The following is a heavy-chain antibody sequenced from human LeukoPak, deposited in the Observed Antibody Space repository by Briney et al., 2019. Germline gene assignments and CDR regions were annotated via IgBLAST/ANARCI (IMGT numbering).Heavy chain of an antibody. V-gene: IGHV3-30*18. Sequence: GGSLRLSCAASGFTFSSYGIHWVRQAPGKGLDWVAVISYDGSNKYYADSVKGRFTISRDNSKNTLYLQMNSLRAEDTAVYYCAKVAKYYYGSETYYFFEHWGQGTPVTASS. CDR3: AKVAKYYYGSETYYFFEH. D-gene: IGHD3-10*01. CDR2: ISYDGSNK. CDR1: GFTFSSYG. J-gene: IGHJ4*02.